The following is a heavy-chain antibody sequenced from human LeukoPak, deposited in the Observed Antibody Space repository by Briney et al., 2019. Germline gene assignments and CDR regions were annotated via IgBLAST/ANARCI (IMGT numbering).Heavy chain of an antibody. J-gene: IGHJ4*02. D-gene: IGHD5-18*01. V-gene: IGHV1-2*04. CDR1: GYTFSSYY. Sequence: GASVKVSCKASGYTFSSYYMHWVRQAPGQGLEWMGWINPNSGDTNYAQKFQGWVTMTRDTSISTAYMELSRLRSDDTAVYYCARDTRGYSYGYDYWGQGTLVTVSP. CDR3: ARDTRGYSYGYDY. CDR2: INPNSGDT.